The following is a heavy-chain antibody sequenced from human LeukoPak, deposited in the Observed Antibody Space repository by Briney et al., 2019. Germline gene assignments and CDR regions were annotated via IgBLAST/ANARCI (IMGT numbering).Heavy chain of an antibody. D-gene: IGHD5-18*01. V-gene: IGHV7-4-1*02. J-gene: IGHJ4*02. Sequence: ASVKVSCKASGYTFTSYAMNWVRKAPGQGLEWMGWINTNTGNPTYAQGFTGRFVFSLDTSVSTAYLQISSLKAEDTAVYYCASGGDTAMVTLDYWGQGTLVTVSS. CDR3: ASGGDTAMVTLDY. CDR1: GYTFTSYA. CDR2: INTNTGNP.